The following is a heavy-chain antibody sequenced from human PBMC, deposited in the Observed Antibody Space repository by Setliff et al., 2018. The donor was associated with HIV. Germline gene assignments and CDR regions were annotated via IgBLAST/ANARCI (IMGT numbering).Heavy chain of an antibody. CDR2: IYYSGTT. V-gene: IGHV4-61*01. D-gene: IGHD6-6*01. CDR3: ASEAWTSYRSSSGYYYYYMDV. CDR1: GDSVRSASYY. J-gene: IGHJ6*03. Sequence: PSETLSPTCPVPGDSVRSASYYWSWIRQPPGTGLEWIGYIYYSGTTKYNPSLKSRVTISVDTSKNQFSLKLSSVTAADPAVYYCASEAWTSYRSSSGYYYYYMDVWGKGTTVTVSS.